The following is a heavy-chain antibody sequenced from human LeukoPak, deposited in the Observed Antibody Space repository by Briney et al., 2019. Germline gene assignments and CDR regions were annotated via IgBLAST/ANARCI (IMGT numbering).Heavy chain of an antibody. J-gene: IGHJ4*02. Sequence: VASVKLSCEASGFTFTTSAMQWVRHARGQRLEWIGWIVVASSNTNYAQKFQERVSITRDMSTSTAYMELSSLRSEDTAVYYCAADHGGSYVATRFEYWGQGTLVTVSS. D-gene: IGHD1-26*01. CDR2: IVVASSNT. CDR3: AADHGGSYVATRFEY. CDR1: GFTFTTSA. V-gene: IGHV1-58*02.